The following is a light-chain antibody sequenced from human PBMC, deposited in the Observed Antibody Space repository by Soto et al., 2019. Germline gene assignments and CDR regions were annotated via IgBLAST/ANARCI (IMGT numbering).Light chain of an antibody. CDR1: PGISNS. J-gene: IGKJ1*01. Sequence: DIQMTQSPSSLSASVGDRVTITCRSSPGISNSLAWYQQKPRKVPKFLIYAASTLYSGVPSRFSGRGSGTDFTLTISSLQPEDVATYYCQNYNSAPRTFGQGTRVYIK. CDR3: QNYNSAPRT. CDR2: AAS. V-gene: IGKV1-27*01.